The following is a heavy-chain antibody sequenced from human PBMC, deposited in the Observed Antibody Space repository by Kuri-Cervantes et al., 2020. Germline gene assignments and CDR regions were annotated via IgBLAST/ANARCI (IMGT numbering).Heavy chain of an antibody. CDR1: GGSFSGYY. V-gene: IGHV4-34*01. CDR2: INHSGST. D-gene: IGHD3-22*01. J-gene: IGHJ3*02. CDR3: ARDGGVVVITANAFDI. Sequence: SQTLSLTCAVYGGSFSGYYWSWIRQPPGKGLEWIGEINHSGSTNYNPSLKSRVTISVDTSKNQFSLKLSSVTAADTAVYYCARDGGVVVITANAFDIWGQGTMVTVSS.